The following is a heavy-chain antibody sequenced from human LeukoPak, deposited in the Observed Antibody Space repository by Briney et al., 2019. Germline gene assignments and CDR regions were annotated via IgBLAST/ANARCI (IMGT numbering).Heavy chain of an antibody. CDR1: GFSSSTYY. CDR2: IRDSGDPI. Sequence: GGSLRLSCAASGFSSSTYYMNWVRQAPGKGLEWISHIRDSGDPIYHAGPVKGRFTISRDNAKSSLYLQMNSLRDEDTAVYYCARHSGHIYSGYDNYFDYWGQGTLVTVSS. J-gene: IGHJ4*02. CDR3: ARHSGHIYSGYDNYFDY. V-gene: IGHV3-48*02. D-gene: IGHD5-12*01.